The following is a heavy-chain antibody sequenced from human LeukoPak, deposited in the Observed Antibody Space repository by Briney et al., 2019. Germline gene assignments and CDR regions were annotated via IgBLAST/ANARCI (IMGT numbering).Heavy chain of an antibody. J-gene: IGHJ4*02. CDR2: VNPNSGGT. CDR3: ARDKRYNFDY. Sequence: ASVKVSCKASGGTFSSYTISWVRQAPGHGLEWMGRVNPNSGGTNYAQKFQGRVTMTRDTSISTAYMELSRLRSDDTAVYYCARDKRYNFDYWGQGTLVTVSS. CDR1: GGTFSSYT. V-gene: IGHV1-2*06. D-gene: IGHD1-14*01.